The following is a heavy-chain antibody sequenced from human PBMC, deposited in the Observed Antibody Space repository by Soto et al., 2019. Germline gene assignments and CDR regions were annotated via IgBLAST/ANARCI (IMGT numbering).Heavy chain of an antibody. CDR3: ARETAGYSSSWYNWFDP. Sequence: QVQLVQSGAEVKKPGSSVKVSCKASGGTFNSYAISWVRQAPGQGLEWMGGIIPVFGTADYAQKFQGRVSITADESTSTAYMQLSSLGSEDPAVYYCARETAGYSSSWYNWFDPWGQGTLVTVSS. CDR2: IIPVFGTA. V-gene: IGHV1-69*01. J-gene: IGHJ5*02. CDR1: GGTFNSYA. D-gene: IGHD6-13*01.